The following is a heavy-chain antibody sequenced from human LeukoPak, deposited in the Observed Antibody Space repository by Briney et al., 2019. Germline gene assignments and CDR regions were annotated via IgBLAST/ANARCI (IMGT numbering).Heavy chain of an antibody. CDR3: ARDGDGYNYFDY. CDR1: GGSISSSSYY. Sequence: PSETLSLTCTVSGGSISSSSYYWGWIRQPPGKGLEWIGSIYYSGSTYYNPSLKSRVTISVDTSKNQFSLKLSSVTAADTAVYYCARDGDGYNYFDYWGQGTLVTASS. V-gene: IGHV4-39*07. CDR2: IYYSGST. D-gene: IGHD5-24*01. J-gene: IGHJ4*02.